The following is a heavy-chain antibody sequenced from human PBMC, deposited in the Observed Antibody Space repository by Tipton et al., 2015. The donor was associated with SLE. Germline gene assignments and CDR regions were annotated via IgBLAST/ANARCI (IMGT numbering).Heavy chain of an antibody. Sequence: TLSLTCTVSGGSISSYYWSWIRQPPGKGLEWIGYVYTSGSTNYNPSLKSRLTISVDTSKNQFSLKMSSVTAADTAVYYCARDGLSGSFDYWGQGTLVTVSS. D-gene: IGHD3-10*01. CDR2: VYTSGST. CDR1: GGSISSYY. V-gene: IGHV4-59*01. J-gene: IGHJ4*02. CDR3: ARDGLSGSFDY.